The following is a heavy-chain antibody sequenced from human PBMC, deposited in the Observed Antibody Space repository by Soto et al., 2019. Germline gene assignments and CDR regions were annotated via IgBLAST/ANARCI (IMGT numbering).Heavy chain of an antibody. D-gene: IGHD2-15*01. J-gene: IGHJ4*02. Sequence: QVQLVQSGAEVKKPGSSVKVSCKSSGGTFGSYAISWVRQAPGQGLEWMGGVIPIFGTPHYAQKFHGRVTITADIPTSTAYLELSSLNSAYTAVYYCAKMRWTISLQEEDAIGGQGTLVTVSS. CDR1: GGTFGSYA. CDR2: VIPIFGTP. CDR3: AKMRWTISLQEEDAI. V-gene: IGHV1-69*06.